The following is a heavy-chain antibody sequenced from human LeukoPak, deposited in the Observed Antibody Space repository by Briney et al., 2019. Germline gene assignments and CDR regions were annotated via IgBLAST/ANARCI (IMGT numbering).Heavy chain of an antibody. CDR1: GFAFRTYA. CDR3: AKDLNYGFDS. Sequence: GGSLRLSCAASGFAFRTYAMSWVRQAPGKGLEGVSDISGSGDKTFYAESVRGRFTISRDNSRNTLYLQMNSLRAEDTAVYYCAKDLNYGFDSWGQGTLVTV. CDR2: ISGSGDKT. D-gene: IGHD3-10*01. J-gene: IGHJ4*02. V-gene: IGHV3-23*01.